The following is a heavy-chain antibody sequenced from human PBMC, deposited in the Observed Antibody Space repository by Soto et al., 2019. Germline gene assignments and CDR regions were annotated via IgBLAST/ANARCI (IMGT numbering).Heavy chain of an antibody. CDR2: IIPILGIA. Sequence: QVQLVQSGAEVKKPGSSVKVSCKASGGTFSSYTISWVRQAPGQGLEWMGRIIPILGIANYAQKFQGRVTITADKSTSTAYMQLSSLRSEDTAVYYCARLSGGDAFDIWGQGTMVTVSS. J-gene: IGHJ3*02. CDR3: ARLSGGDAFDI. V-gene: IGHV1-69*02. D-gene: IGHD6-25*01. CDR1: GGTFSSYT.